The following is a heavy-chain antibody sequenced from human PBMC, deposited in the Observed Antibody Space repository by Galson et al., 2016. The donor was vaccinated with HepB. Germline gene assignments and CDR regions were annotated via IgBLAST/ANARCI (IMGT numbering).Heavy chain of an antibody. J-gene: IGHJ4*02. D-gene: IGHD3-22*01. CDR2: ICCSGGTT. V-gene: IGHV3-23*01. Sequence: SLRLSCAASRFIFYSYTMRWVRQVPGKGLDWISTICCSGGTTYYADSVKGRFTISRDNSKNTLFFQMNSLRVEDTAIYYCANWGYDSGGNYLYLWGQGTLVTVSS. CDR3: ANWGYDSGGNYLYL. CDR1: RFIFYSYT.